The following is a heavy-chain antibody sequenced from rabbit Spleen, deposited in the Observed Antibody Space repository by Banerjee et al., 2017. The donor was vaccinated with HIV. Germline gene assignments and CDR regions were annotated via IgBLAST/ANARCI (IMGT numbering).Heavy chain of an antibody. CDR2: IYSAKGST. J-gene: IGHJ4*01. D-gene: IGHD1-1*01. CDR1: GFTISNNY. CDR3: ARDLVGVIGWNFYL. V-gene: IGHV1S7*01. Sequence: QLVESRGGLVTPGGSLKLSCKASGFTISNNYWMNWVRQAPGKGLEWIGIIYSAKGSTDYASWVNGRFTISSDNAQSTVDLKMTSLTAADTATYFCARDLVGVIGWNFYLGGQGTLVTVS.